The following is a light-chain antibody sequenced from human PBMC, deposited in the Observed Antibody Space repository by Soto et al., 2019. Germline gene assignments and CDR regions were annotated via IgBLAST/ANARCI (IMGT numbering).Light chain of an antibody. CDR3: QQFSIYQRT. J-gene: IGKJ4*01. V-gene: IGKV3-20*01. CDR1: QTVRNNY. CDR2: DAS. Sequence: EFLLTQSPGTLSLSPGERATLSCRASQTVRNNYLAWYQQKPGQAPRLLIYDASSRATGIPDRFSGGGSGTDFTLTISRLEPEDFAVYYCQQFSIYQRTFGGGTKEHIK.